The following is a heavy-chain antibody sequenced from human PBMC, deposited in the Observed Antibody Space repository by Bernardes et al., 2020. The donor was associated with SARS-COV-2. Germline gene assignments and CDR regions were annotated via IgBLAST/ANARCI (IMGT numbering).Heavy chain of an antibody. V-gene: IGHV4-59*01. CDR2: IYYSGST. Sequence: SETLSLTCTVSGGSISSYYWSWIRQPPGKGLEWIGYIYYSGSTNYNPSLKSRVTISVDTSKNQFSLKLSSVTAADTAVYYCARGHGSSWYGDAFDIWGQGTMVTVSS. D-gene: IGHD6-13*01. J-gene: IGHJ3*02. CDR3: ARGHGSSWYGDAFDI. CDR1: GGSISSYY.